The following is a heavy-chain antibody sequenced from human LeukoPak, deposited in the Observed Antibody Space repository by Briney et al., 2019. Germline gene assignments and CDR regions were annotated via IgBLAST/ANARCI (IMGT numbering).Heavy chain of an antibody. V-gene: IGHV4-4*07. CDR1: GGSISNYH. CDR2: IYSSGNT. CDR3: ARDYLDSSGYHWYYSDY. J-gene: IGHJ4*02. D-gene: IGHD3-22*01. Sequence: SETLSLTCTVSGGSISNYHWSWIRQPAGKGLEWIGRIYSSGNTDYYPSLESRATMSVDTSKNQFSLRLTSVTAADTAVYYCARDYLDSSGYHWYYSDYWDQGTLVTVSS.